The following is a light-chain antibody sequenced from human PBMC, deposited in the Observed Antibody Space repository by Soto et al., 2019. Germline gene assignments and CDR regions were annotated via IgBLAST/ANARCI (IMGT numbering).Light chain of an antibody. CDR2: GDN. V-gene: IGLV1-40*01. CDR3: QSYDSRLHHVV. CDR1: SSNIGSFHD. Sequence: QAVLTPPPSVSGAPGQRVTIPCTGSSSNIGSFHDVHRYQQLPGTVPKLLIYGDNNRPSGVPDRFYGAKSGTAASLAITGLQAEGEAGYCCQSYDSRLHHVVFGAGSQLTVL. J-gene: IGLJ2*01.